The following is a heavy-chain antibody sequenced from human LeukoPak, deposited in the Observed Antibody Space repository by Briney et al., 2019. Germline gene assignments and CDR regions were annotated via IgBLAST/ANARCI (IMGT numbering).Heavy chain of an antibody. J-gene: IGHJ4*02. V-gene: IGHV3-30*18. CDR2: ISYDGSNK. CDR1: GFTFSSYG. CDR3: AKVQLSGYAESGFDY. D-gene: IGHD5-12*01. Sequence: HPGGSLRLSCAASGFTFSSYGMHWVRQAPGEGLEWVAVISYDGSNKYYADSVKGRFTISRDNSKNTLYLQMNSLRAEDTAVYYCAKVQLSGYAESGFDYWGQGTLVTVSS.